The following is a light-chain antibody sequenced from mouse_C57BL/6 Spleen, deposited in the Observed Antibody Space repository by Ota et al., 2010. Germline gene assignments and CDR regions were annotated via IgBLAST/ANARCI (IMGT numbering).Light chain of an antibody. CDR2: GAS. Sequence: QSPSSLSVSAGEKVTMSCKSSQSLLNSGNQKNYLAWYQQKPGQPPKLLIYGASTRESGVPDRFTGSGSGTDFTLTISSVQAEDLAVYYCQNDHSYPLTFGAGTKLELK. CDR3: QNDHSYPLT. J-gene: IGKJ5*01. CDR1: QSLLNSGNQKNY. V-gene: IGKV8-28*01.